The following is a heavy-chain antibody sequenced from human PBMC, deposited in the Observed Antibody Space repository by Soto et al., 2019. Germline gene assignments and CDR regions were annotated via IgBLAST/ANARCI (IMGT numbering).Heavy chain of an antibody. D-gene: IGHD2-2*02. J-gene: IGHJ6*02. Sequence: GGSLRLSFAASRFTFTNAWLSWVLEGTRKGLEWMGPIKIKTDGGTTDYAAPVKGTFTISTEHSKKTLYLQMNGLKSEDTAVYYCATDPDPIHCASTRCYTAHYYGRDVWGEG. CDR1: RFTFTNAW. CDR2: IKIKTDGGTT. CDR3: ATDPDPIHCASTRCYTAHYYGRDV. V-gene: IGHV3-15*01.